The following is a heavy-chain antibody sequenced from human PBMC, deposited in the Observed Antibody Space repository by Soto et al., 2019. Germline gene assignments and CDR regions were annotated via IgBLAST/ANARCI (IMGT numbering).Heavy chain of an antibody. J-gene: IGHJ4*02. CDR2: ISYDGSNK. CDR1: GFTFSSYA. D-gene: IGHD3-3*01. CDR3: ASEVGHYDFWSGSFGY. V-gene: IGHV3-30-3*01. Sequence: PGGSLRLSCAASGFTFSSYAMHWVRQAPGNGLEWVAVISYDGSNKYYADSVKGRFTISRDNSKNTLYLQMNSLRAEDTAVYYCASEVGHYDFWSGSFGYWGQGTLVTVSS.